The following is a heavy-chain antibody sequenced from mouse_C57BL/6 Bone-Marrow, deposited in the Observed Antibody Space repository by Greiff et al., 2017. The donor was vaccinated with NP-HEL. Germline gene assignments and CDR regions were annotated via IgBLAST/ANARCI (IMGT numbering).Heavy chain of an antibody. J-gene: IGHJ3*01. V-gene: IGHV14-4*01. CDR1: GFNIKDDY. Sequence: EVQLQQSGAELVRPGASVKLSCTASGFNIKDDYMHWVKQRPEQGLEWIGWIDPENGDTEYASKFQGKATITADTSSNTAYLQLSSLTSEDTAVYYCTFRAWFAYWGKGLWSLSLQ. CDR3: TFRAWFAY. CDR2: IDPENGDT.